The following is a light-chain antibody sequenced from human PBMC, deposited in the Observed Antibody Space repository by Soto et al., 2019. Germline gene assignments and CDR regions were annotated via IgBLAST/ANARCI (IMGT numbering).Light chain of an antibody. CDR3: QSYDSSLRGSV. J-gene: IGLJ2*01. CDR2: GNS. V-gene: IGLV1-40*01. CDR1: SSNIGAGYD. Sequence: QSVLTQPPSVSGAPGQRGTLSCTGSSSNIGAGYDVHWYQQLPGTAPKLLIYGNSNRPSGVPDRFSGSKSGTSASLAITGLQAEDEADYYCQSYDSSLRGSVFGGGTKVTVL.